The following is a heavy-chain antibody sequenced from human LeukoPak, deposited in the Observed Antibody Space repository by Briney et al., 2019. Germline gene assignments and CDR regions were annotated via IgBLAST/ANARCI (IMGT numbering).Heavy chain of an antibody. V-gene: IGHV4-59*01. J-gene: IGHJ6*03. CDR1: GGSISTYY. Sequence: SETLSLTCTVSGGSISTYYWSWIRQPPGKGLEWIGYIYYSGSTGYNPSHKSRVTISVDTSKNHFSLNLSSVTAADTALYYCARFAATPPYYQYYYMDVWGKGTTVTISS. D-gene: IGHD2-15*01. CDR3: ARFAATPPYYQYYYMDV. CDR2: IYYSGST.